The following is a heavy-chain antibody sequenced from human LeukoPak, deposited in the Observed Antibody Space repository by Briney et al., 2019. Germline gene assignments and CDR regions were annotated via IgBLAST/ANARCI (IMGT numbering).Heavy chain of an antibody. Sequence: ASVKVSCKTSGYTFTGYYMHWVRQAPGQGLEWMGRINPNSGGTDYAQKVQGRVTMTRDTSITTAYMELSSLRSDDTAVYYCASWDWNPNYYFDYWGQGTLVTVSS. J-gene: IGHJ4*02. CDR2: INPNSGGT. CDR3: ASWDWNPNYYFDY. D-gene: IGHD1-1*01. CDR1: GYTFTGYY. V-gene: IGHV1-2*06.